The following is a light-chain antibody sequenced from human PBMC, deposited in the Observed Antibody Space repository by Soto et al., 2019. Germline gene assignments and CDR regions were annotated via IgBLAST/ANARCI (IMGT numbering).Light chain of an antibody. CDR2: KAS. Sequence: DIQMTQSPSTLSGSVGDRVTITCRASQTISSWLAWYQQKPGKAPKLLIYKASTLKSGVPSRFSGSGSGTEFTLTISSLQPDDFATYYCQQYDTLPPYTFGQGTKVELK. CDR3: QQYDTLPPYT. CDR1: QTISSW. J-gene: IGKJ2*01. V-gene: IGKV1-5*03.